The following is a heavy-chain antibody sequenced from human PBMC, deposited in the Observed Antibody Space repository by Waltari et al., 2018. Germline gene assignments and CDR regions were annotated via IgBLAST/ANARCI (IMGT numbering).Heavy chain of an antibody. V-gene: IGHV3-7*01. CDR2: IKQDGSEK. D-gene: IGHD6-13*01. CDR1: GFTCSSSW. Sequence: EVQLVESGGGLVQPGGSLRLSCAASGFTCSSSWMSWVRQAPWKGLEWVANIKQDGSEKYYVDSVKGRFTISRDNAKNSLYLQMNSLRAEDTAVYYCARVRLSSWANAFDIWGQGTMVTVSS. CDR3: ARVRLSSWANAFDI. J-gene: IGHJ3*02.